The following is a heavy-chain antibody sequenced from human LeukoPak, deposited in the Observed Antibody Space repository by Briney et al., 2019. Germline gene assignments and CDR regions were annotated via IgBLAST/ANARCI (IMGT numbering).Heavy chain of an antibody. D-gene: IGHD3-10*01. CDR2: IYPGDSDT. Sequence: GESLKISCKGSGYSFTSYWIGWVRQMPGKGLEWMGIIYPGDSDTRYSPSFQGQVTISADKSISTAYLQWSSLKASDTAMYYCARLRGPGYYGSGSEYYFDYWGQGTLVTVSS. V-gene: IGHV5-51*01. CDR3: ARLRGPGYYGSGSEYYFDY. CDR1: GYSFTSYW. J-gene: IGHJ4*02.